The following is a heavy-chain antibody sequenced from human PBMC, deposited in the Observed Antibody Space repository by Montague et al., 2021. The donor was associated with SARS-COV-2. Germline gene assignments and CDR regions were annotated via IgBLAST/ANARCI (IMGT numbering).Heavy chain of an antibody. V-gene: IGHV3-23*01. Sequence: SLRLSCAASGFTFSSYGMFWVRQTPGKGLEWVSAISGGGDMTYYXDSVKGRFTISRDNSKNTLYLQMNTLRAEDTAVYFCAKKKIAVPGSPHFDSWGQGTMVTVSS. D-gene: IGHD6-19*01. CDR3: AKKKIAVPGSPHFDS. CDR2: ISGGGDMT. CDR1: GFTFSSYG. J-gene: IGHJ4*02.